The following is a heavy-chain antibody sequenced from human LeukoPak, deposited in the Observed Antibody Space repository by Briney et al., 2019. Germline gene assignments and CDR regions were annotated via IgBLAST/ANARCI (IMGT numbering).Heavy chain of an antibody. CDR2: SNSDGRRT. CDR3: ANPGILVDGPVGP. CDR1: GFTFSNYL. J-gene: IGHJ5*02. V-gene: IGHV3-74*01. D-gene: IGHD6-19*01. Sequence: GGSLRLSCAASGFTFSNYLMDWVREAPGKGLEWVSRSNSDGRRTRYAASLKSRFTISSDNRKNTLYLQMNRLRPEDTGPCYCANPGILVDGPVGPWGQGTLVTVSS.